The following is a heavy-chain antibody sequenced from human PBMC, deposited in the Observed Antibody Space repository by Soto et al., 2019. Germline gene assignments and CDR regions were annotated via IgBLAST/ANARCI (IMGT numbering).Heavy chain of an antibody. Sequence: GESLQISCKGSGYSFTTYWVACVRQMPGKGLEWIGIIYPGDSDTRYSPSFQGQVTISAERSISTAYLQWSSLKASDTAMYYCARASWKFLVPYYPDYLGEGTPVTVFS. D-gene: IGHD1-26*01. CDR1: GYSFTTYW. J-gene: IGHJ4*02. CDR2: IYPGDSDT. V-gene: IGHV5-51*01. CDR3: ARASWKFLVPYYPDY.